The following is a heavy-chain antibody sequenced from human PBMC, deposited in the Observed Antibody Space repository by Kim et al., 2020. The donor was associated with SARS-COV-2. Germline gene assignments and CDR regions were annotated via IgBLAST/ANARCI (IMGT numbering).Heavy chain of an antibody. J-gene: IGHJ4*02. Sequence: YTPALKSRVTISVDTSKNQVSLKLSSVTAADTAVYYCARHPWKTGSYYNVWGQGTLVTVSS. D-gene: IGHD3-10*01. V-gene: IGHV4-39*01. CDR3: ARHPWKTGSYYNV.